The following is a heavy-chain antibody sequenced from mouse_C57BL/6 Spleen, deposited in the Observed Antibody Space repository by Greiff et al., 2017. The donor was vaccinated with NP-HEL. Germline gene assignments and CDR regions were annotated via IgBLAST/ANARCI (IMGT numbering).Heavy chain of an antibody. Sequence: QVHVKQPGAELVKPGASVKLSCKASGYTFTSYWMHWVKQRPGQGLEWIGMIHPNSGSTNYNEKFKSKATLTVDKSSSTAYMQLSSLTSEDSAVYYCARGDGYDGDPYFDYWGQGTTLTVSS. CDR1: GYTFTSYW. V-gene: IGHV1-64*01. CDR2: IHPNSGST. CDR3: ARGDGYDGDPYFDY. J-gene: IGHJ2*01. D-gene: IGHD2-2*01.